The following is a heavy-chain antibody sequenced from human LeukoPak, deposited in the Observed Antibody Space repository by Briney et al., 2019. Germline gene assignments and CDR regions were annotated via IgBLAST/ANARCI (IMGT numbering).Heavy chain of an antibody. J-gene: IGHJ3*02. CDR1: GFTFSSYS. CDR2: ISSSSSYI. D-gene: IGHD6-19*01. Sequence: GGSLRLSCAASGFTFSSYSMNWVRQAPGKGLKWVSSISSSSSYIYYADSVKGRFTISRDNAKNSLYLQMNSLRAEDTAVYYCASGYSSGCDAFDIWGQGTMVTVSS. V-gene: IGHV3-21*01. CDR3: ASGYSSGCDAFDI.